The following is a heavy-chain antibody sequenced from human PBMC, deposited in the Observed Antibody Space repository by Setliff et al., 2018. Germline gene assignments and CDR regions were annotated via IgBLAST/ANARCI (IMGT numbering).Heavy chain of an antibody. CDR3: ARRGRGSSWFDTLFDY. CDR1: GGSISSGSYY. D-gene: IGHD6-13*01. V-gene: IGHV4-39*01. Sequence: SETLSLTCTVSGGSISSGSYYWSWIRQPAGKGLEWIGSVYYSGSTYYNPSLKSRVTISVDTSKNQFSLKLSSVTAADTAVYYCARRGRGSSWFDTLFDYWGQGTLVTVSS. J-gene: IGHJ4*02. CDR2: VYYSGST.